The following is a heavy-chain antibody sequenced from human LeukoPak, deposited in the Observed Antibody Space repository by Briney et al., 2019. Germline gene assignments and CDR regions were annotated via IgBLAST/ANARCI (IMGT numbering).Heavy chain of an antibody. D-gene: IGHD6-13*01. CDR2: ISDSGGIT. V-gene: IGHV3-23*01. CDR1: GFTFDDSA. CDR3: AFISAVGRGLY. Sequence: PGGSLRLSCAASGFTFDDSAMHWVRQAPGKGLGWVSSISDSGGITYYADSVKGRFTISRDNSKNILYLEMNSLRAEDTAEYYCAFISAVGRGLYWGQGTLVTVSS. J-gene: IGHJ4*02.